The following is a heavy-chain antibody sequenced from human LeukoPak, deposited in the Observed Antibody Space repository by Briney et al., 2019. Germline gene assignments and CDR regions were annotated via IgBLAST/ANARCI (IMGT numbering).Heavy chain of an antibody. CDR1: GFTFNSYW. J-gene: IGHJ4*02. CDR2: INSDGSSI. CDR3: AREGRVSGYDFDC. Sequence: PGGSLRLSCAASGFTFNSYWMHWVRQAPGKGLVWVSRINSDGSSITYADSMKGRFTISRDNAKNTLYLQMNSLRVEDTAVYYCAREGRVSGYDFDCWGQGTLVTVSS. V-gene: IGHV3-74*03. D-gene: IGHD5-12*01.